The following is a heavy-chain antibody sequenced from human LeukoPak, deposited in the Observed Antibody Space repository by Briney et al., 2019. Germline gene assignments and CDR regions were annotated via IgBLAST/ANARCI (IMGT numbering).Heavy chain of an antibody. CDR2: ISSSSSYI. J-gene: IGHJ3*01. D-gene: IGHD2-2*01. Sequence: PGGSLRLSCAASGFTFSSYSMNWVRQAPGKGLEWVSSISSSSSYIYYADSVKGRFTISRDNAKNSLYLQMNSLRAEDTAVYYCANPNTRTRGAFDVWGQGTMVTVSS. CDR3: ANPNTRTRGAFDV. CDR1: GFTFSSYS. V-gene: IGHV3-21*01.